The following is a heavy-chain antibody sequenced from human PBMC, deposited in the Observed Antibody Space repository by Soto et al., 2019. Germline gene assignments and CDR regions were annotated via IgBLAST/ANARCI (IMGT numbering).Heavy chain of an antibody. CDR2: ISGSGGST. J-gene: IGHJ5*02. CDR3: AKGPERFVVVPAALRTDWFDP. CDR1: GFTFSSYA. V-gene: IGHV3-23*01. Sequence: GGSLRLSCAASGFTFSSYAMSWVRQAPGKGLEWVSAISGSGGSTYYADSVKGRFTISRDNSKNTLYLKMNSLRAEDTAVYYCAKGPERFVVVPAALRTDWFDPWGQGTLVTVSS. D-gene: IGHD2-2*01.